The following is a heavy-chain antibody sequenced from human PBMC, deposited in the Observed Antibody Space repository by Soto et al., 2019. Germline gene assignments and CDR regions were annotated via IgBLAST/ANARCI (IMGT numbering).Heavy chain of an antibody. J-gene: IGHJ5*02. CDR3: AVRVRWFDP. CDR2: INHSGST. CDR1: GGSFSGYY. V-gene: IGHV4-34*01. D-gene: IGHD4-4*01. Sequence: SETLSLTCAVYGGSFSGYYWSWIRQPPGKGLEWIGEINHSGSTNYNPSLKSRVTISVDTSKNQFSLKLSSVTAADTAVYYCAVRVRWFDPWGQGTLVTVSS.